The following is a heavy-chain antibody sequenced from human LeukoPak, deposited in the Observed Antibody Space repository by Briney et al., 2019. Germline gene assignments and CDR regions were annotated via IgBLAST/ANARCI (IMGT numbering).Heavy chain of an antibody. CDR2: ITTNGGNT. J-gene: IGHJ3*01. CDR1: GFTLGIYA. CDR3: AKPLTSYSSGFSDVFDV. D-gene: IGHD5-18*01. V-gene: IGHV3-64*02. Sequence: PGGSLRLSCAASGFTLGIYAMHWVRQAPGKGLEHVSTITTNGGNTYYADSVKGRFTISRDNSKDTLFLQMGSLRAEDMAVYYCAKPLTSYSSGFSDVFDVWGHGSMVTVSS.